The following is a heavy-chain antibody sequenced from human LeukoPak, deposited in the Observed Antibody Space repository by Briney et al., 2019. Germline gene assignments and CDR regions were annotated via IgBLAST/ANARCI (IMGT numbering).Heavy chain of an antibody. CDR1: GFTFGDYA. D-gene: IGHD6-19*01. CDR2: IRSKAYGGTT. CDR3: TRYSSGWDDCDY. J-gene: IGHJ4*02. V-gene: IGHV3-49*04. Sequence: GGSLRLSCTASGFTFGDYAMSWVRQAPGKGLEWVGFIRSKAYGGTTEYAASVKGRFTISRDDSKSIAYLQMNSLKTEDTAVYYCTRYSSGWDDCDYWGQGTLVTVSS.